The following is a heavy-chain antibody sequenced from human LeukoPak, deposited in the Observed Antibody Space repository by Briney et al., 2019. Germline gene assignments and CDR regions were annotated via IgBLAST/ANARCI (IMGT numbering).Heavy chain of an antibody. CDR3: AREVPVPRPAFDP. CDR1: GYTFTSYY. V-gene: IGHV1-46*01. Sequence: ASVKVSCRASGYTFTSYYMHWVRQAPGQGLEWMGIINPSGGSTSYAQKFQGRVTMTRDTSTSTVYMELSSLRSEDTAVYYCAREVPVPRPAFDPWGQGTLVTVSS. CDR2: INPSGGST. D-gene: IGHD3-10*01. J-gene: IGHJ5*02.